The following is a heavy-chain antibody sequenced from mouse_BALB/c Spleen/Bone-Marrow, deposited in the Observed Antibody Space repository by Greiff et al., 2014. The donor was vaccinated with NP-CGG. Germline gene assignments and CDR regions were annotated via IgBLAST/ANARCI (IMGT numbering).Heavy chain of an antibody. CDR1: GYSITSDYA. D-gene: IGHD2-4*01. CDR2: ISYSGNT. J-gene: IGHJ4*01. V-gene: IGHV3-2*02. CDR3: ARWGDYDLYAMDY. Sequence: EVNLVESGPGLVKPSQSLSLTCTVTGYSITSDYAWNWIRQFPGNKLEWMGYISYSGNTNYNPSLKSRISITRDTSKNQFFLRLNSVTTEDTATYYCARWGDYDLYAMDYWGQGTSVTASS.